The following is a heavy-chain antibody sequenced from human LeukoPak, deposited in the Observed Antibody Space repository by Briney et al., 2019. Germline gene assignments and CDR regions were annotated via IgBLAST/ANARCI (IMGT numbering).Heavy chain of an antibody. D-gene: IGHD1-14*01. J-gene: IGHJ4*02. CDR2: IYHSGST. V-gene: IGHV4-4*02. Sequence: PSETLSLTCAVSGGSMSSTKWWNWVRQPPGKGLAWIGEIYHSGSTNYDPSLKSRITISVDKSKNQVSLNLSSVTAADTAVYYCATSTVMNHYCFDYWAQGTLVTVSS. CDR3: ATSTVMNHYCFDY. CDR1: GGSMSSTKW.